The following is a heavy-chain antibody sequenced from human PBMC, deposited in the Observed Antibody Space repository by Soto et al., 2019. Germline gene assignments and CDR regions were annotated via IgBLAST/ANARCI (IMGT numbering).Heavy chain of an antibody. CDR2: IYHSGST. J-gene: IGHJ4*02. CDR3: ARGHIVVH. CDR1: GGSFSGYY. D-gene: IGHD3-16*02. Sequence: QVQLQQWGAGLLKPSETLSLTCAVYGGSFSGYYWSWIRQPPGKGLEWIGEIYHSGSTNYNPPLKSRVTISVDTSKNQFSLKLSSVTAADTAVYYCARGHIVVHWGQGTLVTVSS. V-gene: IGHV4-34*01.